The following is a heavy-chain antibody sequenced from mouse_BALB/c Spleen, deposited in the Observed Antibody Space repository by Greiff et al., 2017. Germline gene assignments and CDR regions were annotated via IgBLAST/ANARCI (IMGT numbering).Heavy chain of an antibody. V-gene: IGHV5-6*02. J-gene: IGHJ4*01. CDR3: ARHGYGNAMDD. CDR2: ISSGGSYT. D-gene: IGHD2-1*01. Sequence: EVKLVESGGDLVKPGGSLKLSCAASGFTFSSYGMSWVRQTPDKRLEWVATISSGGSYTYYPDSVKGRFTISRDNAKNTLYLQMSSLKSEDTAMYYCARHGYGNAMDDWGQGTSVTVSS. CDR1: GFTFSSYG.